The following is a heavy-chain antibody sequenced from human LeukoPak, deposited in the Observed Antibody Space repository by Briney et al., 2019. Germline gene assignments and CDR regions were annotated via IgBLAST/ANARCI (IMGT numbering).Heavy chain of an antibody. CDR3: ARDLGKYYYYMDV. D-gene: IGHD4-23*01. V-gene: IGHV4-61*02. CDR1: GGSISSGSYY. Sequence: TSQTLSLTCTVSGGSISSGSYYWSWIRQPAGKGLEWIGRIYTSGSTNYNPSLKSRVTISVDTSKNQFSLKLSSVTAADTAVYYCARDLGKYYYYMDVWGKGTTVTISS. J-gene: IGHJ6*03. CDR2: IYTSGST.